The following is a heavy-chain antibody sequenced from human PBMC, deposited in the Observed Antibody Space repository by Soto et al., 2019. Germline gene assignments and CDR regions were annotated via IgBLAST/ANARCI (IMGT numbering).Heavy chain of an antibody. CDR2: IYWNDDK. CDR1: GFSLSPSGVG. V-gene: IGHV2-5*01. Sequence: QLTLKESGPPRVKPTQTLTLTCTFSGFSLSPSGVGVGCIRQPPGKALQWLALIYWNDDKRYSPSLKSRLTITKDTSKNQVVLTMTNMDPVDTATYYCAHRRRHVWVGAKRHAFDIWGQGTMVTVSS. D-gene: IGHD1-26*01. J-gene: IGHJ3*02. CDR3: AHRRRHVWVGAKRHAFDI.